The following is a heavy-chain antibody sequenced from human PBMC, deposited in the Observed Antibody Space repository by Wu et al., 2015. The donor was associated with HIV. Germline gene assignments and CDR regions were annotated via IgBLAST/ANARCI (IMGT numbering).Heavy chain of an antibody. V-gene: IGHV1-2*02. Sequence: QAHLVQSGAEVRKPGASVKVSCKASGYMFRSYYMHWVRQAPGQGLEWMGWINPNSGGTNYAQKFQGRVTMTRDTSISTAYMELSRLRSDDTAVYYCARALRYYGSEMAGNWFDPVGPGNPGHRLL. CDR3: ARALRYYGSEMAGNWFDP. CDR2: INPNSGGT. J-gene: IGHJ5*02. CDR1: GYMFRSYY. D-gene: IGHD3-10*01.